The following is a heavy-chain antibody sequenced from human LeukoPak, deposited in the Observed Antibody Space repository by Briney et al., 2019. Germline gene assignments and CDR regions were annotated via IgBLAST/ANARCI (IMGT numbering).Heavy chain of an antibody. CDR1: GYTFTGYY. CDR2: INPNINGT. V-gene: IGHV1-2*02. CDR3: ARERTPGSGYGVDY. J-gene: IGHJ4*02. Sequence: GASVKVSCKASGYTFTGYYIHWVRQAPGQGLEWMRWINPNINGTNYAQKFQGRVTMTGDRSISTAYMELSRLRSDDTAVYYCARERTPGSGYGVDYWGQGTVVTVSS. D-gene: IGHD6-25*01.